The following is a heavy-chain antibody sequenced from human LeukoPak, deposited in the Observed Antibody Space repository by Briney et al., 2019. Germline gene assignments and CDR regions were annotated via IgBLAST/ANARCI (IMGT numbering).Heavy chain of an antibody. Sequence: GGSLRLSCAASGFTFSSYWMSWVRQAPGKGLEWVANIKQDGSEKYYVGSVKGRFTTSRDNAKNSLYLQMNSLRAEDTAVYYCARALSSSEVDYFDYWGQGTLVTVSS. CDR3: ARALSSSEVDYFDY. J-gene: IGHJ4*02. CDR2: IKQDGSEK. D-gene: IGHD6-6*01. V-gene: IGHV3-7*01. CDR1: GFTFSSYW.